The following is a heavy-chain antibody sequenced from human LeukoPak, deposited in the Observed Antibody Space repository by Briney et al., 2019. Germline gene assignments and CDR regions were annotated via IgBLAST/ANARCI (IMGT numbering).Heavy chain of an antibody. D-gene: IGHD5-24*01. CDR2: IYSGGST. CDR1: GFTVSSNY. Sequence: GGSLRLSCAASGFTVSSNYMSWVRQAPGKGLEWVSVIYSGGSTYYADSVKGRFTISRDNSKNTLYLQMNSLRAEDTAVYYCARGRQQSGPGRGGYNGYWGQGTLVTVSS. J-gene: IGHJ4*02. CDR3: ARGRQQSGPGRGGYNGY. V-gene: IGHV3-66*01.